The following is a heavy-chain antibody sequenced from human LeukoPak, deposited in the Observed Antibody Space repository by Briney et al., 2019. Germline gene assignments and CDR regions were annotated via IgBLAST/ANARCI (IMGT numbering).Heavy chain of an antibody. CDR1: GGTFSSYA. Sequence: GASVKVSCTASGGTFSSYAISWVRQAPGQGLEWMGGIIPIFGTANYAQKFQGRVTITADESTSTAYMELSSLRSEDTAVYYCARGSSSSGGTDYYYGMDVWGQGTTVTVSS. V-gene: IGHV1-69*13. CDR2: IIPIFGTA. D-gene: IGHD6-13*01. CDR3: ARGSSSSGGTDYYYGMDV. J-gene: IGHJ6*02.